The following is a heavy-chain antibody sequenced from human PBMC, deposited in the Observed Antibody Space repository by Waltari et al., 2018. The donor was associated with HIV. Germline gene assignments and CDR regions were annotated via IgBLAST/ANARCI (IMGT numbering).Heavy chain of an antibody. CDR3: ARGIPQSNWGHYYFGMDV. V-gene: IGHV3-33*01. D-gene: IGHD7-27*01. CDR2: IWYDGSNK. CDR1: GFPFSSRG. Sequence: QVQLVASGGGVVQHGRSLRPPCSGFGFPFSSRGMHWCRQAPGKGLDWMAVIWYDGSNKYYGASVKGQFTISRDNSKNTLYLQMNSLRAEDTAVYYCARGIPQSNWGHYYFGMDVWGQGTTVTVSS. J-gene: IGHJ6*02.